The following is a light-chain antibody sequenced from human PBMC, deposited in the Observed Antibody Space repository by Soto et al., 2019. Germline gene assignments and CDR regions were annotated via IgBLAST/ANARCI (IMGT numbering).Light chain of an antibody. CDR1: QSVSSN. V-gene: IGKV3-15*01. Sequence: EIVMTQSPATLSVSPGERATLSCRASQSVSSNLAWYQQKPGQALRLLIFGASTRATGIPARFSGSGSGTEFTLTISSLQSEDFAVYYCQQYNTWPPITFGPGTRLDIK. CDR2: GAS. J-gene: IGKJ5*01. CDR3: QQYNTWPPIT.